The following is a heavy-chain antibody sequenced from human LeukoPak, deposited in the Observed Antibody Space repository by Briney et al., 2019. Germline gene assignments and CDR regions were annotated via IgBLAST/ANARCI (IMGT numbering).Heavy chain of an antibody. Sequence: PSETLSLTCTVSGGSISSYYWSWIRQPPGKGLEWIGYIYYSGSTNHNPSLKSRVTISVDTSKNQFSLKLSSVTAADTAVYYCARQIGYGYGLYYFDYWGQGTLVTVSS. CDR1: GGSISSYY. CDR2: IYYSGST. D-gene: IGHD5-18*01. V-gene: IGHV4-59*08. J-gene: IGHJ4*02. CDR3: ARQIGYGYGLYYFDY.